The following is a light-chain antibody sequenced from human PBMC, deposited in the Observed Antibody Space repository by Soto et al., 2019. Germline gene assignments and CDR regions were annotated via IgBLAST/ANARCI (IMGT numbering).Light chain of an antibody. CDR2: GSP. Sequence: EIVLTQYPGTLSLSPGERATLSCRASQSVSISYLAWYQQKPGQAPRLLIYGSPSRATGIPDRFSGSGSGTDCTLRISRLAPYDFAVYYCQQYSSSRDTCGQGIKLEIK. CDR3: QQYSSSRDT. CDR1: QSVSISY. V-gene: IGKV3-20*01. J-gene: IGKJ2*01.